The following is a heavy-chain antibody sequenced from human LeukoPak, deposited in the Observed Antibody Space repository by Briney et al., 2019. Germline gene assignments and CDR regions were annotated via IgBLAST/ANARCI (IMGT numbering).Heavy chain of an antibody. J-gene: IGHJ4*02. D-gene: IGHD6-13*01. CDR2: ISTYNGDT. CDR1: GYTFTRFG. CDR3: ARHYSSSWSYYFDY. V-gene: IGHV1-18*01. Sequence: ASVKVSCKPSGYTFTRFGITWVRQTPGQGLEWLGWISTYNGDTNYAQKFQGRVTMTTDTSTSTAYMELRSLRSNDTAVYYCARHYSSSWSYYFDYWGQGTLVTVSS.